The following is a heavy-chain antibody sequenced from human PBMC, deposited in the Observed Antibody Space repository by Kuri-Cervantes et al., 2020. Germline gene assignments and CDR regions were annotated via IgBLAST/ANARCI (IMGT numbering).Heavy chain of an antibody. J-gene: IGHJ4*02. V-gene: IGHV4-34*01. CDR1: GGSFSGYY. CDR2: INHSGST. CDR3: ASKDRRNYYFDR. D-gene: IGHD2-15*01. Sequence: SETLSLTCAVYGGSFSGYYWSWIRQPPGKGLEWIGEINHSGSTNYNPSLKSRVTMSIDTSKGQFSLKLNSVATTDTAVYYCASKDRRNYYFDRWGQGTLVTDSS.